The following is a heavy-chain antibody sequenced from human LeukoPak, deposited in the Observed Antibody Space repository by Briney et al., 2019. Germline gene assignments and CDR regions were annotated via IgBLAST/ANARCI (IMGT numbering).Heavy chain of an antibody. CDR3: AKNGGPHGMDV. CDR1: GFTFSSYW. CDR2: INSDGSST. Sequence: QPGGSLRLSCVASGFTFSSYWMHWVRQAPGKGLVWVSRINSDGSSTSYADSVKGRFTISRDNAKNTVYLQMNSLRVEDTAVYYCAKNGGPHGMDVWGQGTTVTVSS. D-gene: IGHD3-16*01. V-gene: IGHV3-74*01. J-gene: IGHJ6*02.